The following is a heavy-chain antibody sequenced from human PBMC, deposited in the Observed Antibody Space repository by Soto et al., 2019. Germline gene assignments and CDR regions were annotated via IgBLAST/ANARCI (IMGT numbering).Heavy chain of an antibody. CDR3: ARDPKDGYFDY. CDR1: GGSISSYY. J-gene: IGHJ4*02. Sequence: SETLSLTCTVSGGSISSYYWSWIRQPPGKGLEWIGYIYYSGSTNYNPSLKSRVTISVDTSKNQFSLKLSSVTAADTAVYYCARDPKDGYFDYWGQGTLVTVS. CDR2: IYYSGST. V-gene: IGHV4-59*01.